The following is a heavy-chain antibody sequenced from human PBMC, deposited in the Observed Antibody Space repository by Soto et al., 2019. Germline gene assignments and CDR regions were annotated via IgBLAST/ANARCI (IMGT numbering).Heavy chain of an antibody. D-gene: IGHD2-15*01. CDR3: AKGSHLTFDY. J-gene: IGHJ4*02. V-gene: IGHV3-23*01. CDR1: GGSISSSSYY. Sequence: ETLSLTCTVSGGSISSSSYYWGWIRQPPGKGLEWVSAISGSGGSSYYADSVKGRFTISRDNSKNTLYLQMNSLRAEDTAVYYCAKGSHLTFDYWGQGTLVTVSS. CDR2: ISGSGGSS.